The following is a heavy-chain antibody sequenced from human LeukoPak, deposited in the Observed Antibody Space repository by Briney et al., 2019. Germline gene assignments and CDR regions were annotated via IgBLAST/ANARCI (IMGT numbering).Heavy chain of an antibody. CDR3: AKTPYVDIRMVTFDY. CDR1: GFTFSSYA. CDR2: ISGSGGST. V-gene: IGHV3-23*01. J-gene: IGHJ4*02. Sequence: GGSLRLSCAASGFTFSSYAMSWVRQAPGKGLEWVSFISGSGGSTYHVDSVKGRFTISRDNSKNTVYMQMNRLRAEDTAVYYCAKTPYVDIRMVTFDYWGQGALVTVSS. D-gene: IGHD5-18*01.